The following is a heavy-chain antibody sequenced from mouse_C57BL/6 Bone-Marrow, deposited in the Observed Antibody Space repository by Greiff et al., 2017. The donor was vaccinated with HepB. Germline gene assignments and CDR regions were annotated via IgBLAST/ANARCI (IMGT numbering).Heavy chain of an antibody. CDR3: ATYAMDY. V-gene: IGHV2-2*01. Sequence: QVQLKQSGPGLVQPSQSLSITCTVSGFSLTSYGVHWVRQSPGKGLEWLGVIWRGGSTDYNAAFISRLSISKDNSKSQVFFQMNSLQADDTAIYYCATYAMDYWGQGTSVTVSS. CDR2: IWRGGST. J-gene: IGHJ4*01. CDR1: GFSLTSYG.